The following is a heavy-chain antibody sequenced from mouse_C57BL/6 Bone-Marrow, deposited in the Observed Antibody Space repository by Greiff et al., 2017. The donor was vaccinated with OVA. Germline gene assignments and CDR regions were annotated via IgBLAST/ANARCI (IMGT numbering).Heavy chain of an antibody. D-gene: IGHD1-1*01. J-gene: IGHJ3*01. V-gene: IGHV1-50*01. CDR2: IDPSDSYT. CDR1: GYTFTSYW. Sequence: VQLKQPGAELVKPGASVKLSCKASGYTFTSYWMQWVKQRPGQGLEWIGEIDPSDSYTNYNQKFKGKATLTVDTSSSTAYMQLSSLTSEDSAVYYCARDSSSWFAYWGQGTLVTVSA. CDR3: ARDSSSWFAY.